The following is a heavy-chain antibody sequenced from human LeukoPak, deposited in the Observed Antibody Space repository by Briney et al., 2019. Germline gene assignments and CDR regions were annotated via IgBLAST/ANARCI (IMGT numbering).Heavy chain of an antibody. CDR2: IYYSGST. D-gene: IGHD6-25*01. CDR3: TGRQRLAHPN. V-gene: IGHV4-39*01. Sequence: KPSETLSLTCTVSGGSISSDRDYWGWIRQPPGRGLEWIGSIYYSGSTYYNPSLKSRVTISGDTSKNQFSLKLSSVTAADTAVYYCTGRQRLAHPNWGQGTLVTVSS. J-gene: IGHJ4*02. CDR1: GGSISSDRDY.